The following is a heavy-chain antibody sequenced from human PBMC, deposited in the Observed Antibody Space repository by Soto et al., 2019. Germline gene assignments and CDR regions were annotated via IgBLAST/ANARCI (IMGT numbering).Heavy chain of an antibody. CDR2: INPNSGGT. Sequence: VSVKVSCKASGYTFTGYYMHWVRQAPGQGLEWMGWINPNSGGTNYAQKFQGWVTMTRDTSISTAYMELSRLRSDDTAVYYCARGMRGNSVLKDFDYWGQGTLVTVSS. CDR3: ARGMRGNSVLKDFDY. J-gene: IGHJ4*02. CDR1: GYTFTGYY. V-gene: IGHV1-2*04. D-gene: IGHD2-21*02.